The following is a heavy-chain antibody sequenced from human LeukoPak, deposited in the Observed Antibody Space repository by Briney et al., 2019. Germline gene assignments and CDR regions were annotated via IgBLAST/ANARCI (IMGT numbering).Heavy chain of an antibody. CDR3: AKSVITMIAGGDAFDI. V-gene: IGHV3-30*18. J-gene: IGHJ3*02. Sequence: PGGSLRLSCAASGFTFSSYGMHWVRQAPGKGLEWVAVISYDGSNKYYADSVKGRFTISRDNSKNTLYLQMNSLRAEDTAVYYCAKSVITMIAGGDAFDIWGQGTMVTVS. CDR1: GFTFSSYG. D-gene: IGHD3-22*01. CDR2: ISYDGSNK.